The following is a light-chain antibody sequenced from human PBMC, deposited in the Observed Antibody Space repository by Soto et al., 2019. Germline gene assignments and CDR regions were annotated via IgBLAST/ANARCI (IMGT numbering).Light chain of an antibody. CDR3: TSYATGGTHV. CDR1: NSDIGGYNI. Sequence: QSALTQPASVSGSPGQSITLSCTGTNSDIGGYNIVSWYQQHPGKAPKLMIYDASIRPSGVSDRFSGSKSANTASLTISGLQPEDEADYYCTSYATGGTHVFGTWTKLTVL. V-gene: IGLV2-14*01. J-gene: IGLJ1*01. CDR2: DAS.